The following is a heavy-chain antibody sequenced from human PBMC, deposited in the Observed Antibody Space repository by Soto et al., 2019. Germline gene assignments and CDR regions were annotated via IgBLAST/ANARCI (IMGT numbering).Heavy chain of an antibody. CDR3: ASFFNGYCSGGSCYSPFYYYYGMDV. J-gene: IGHJ6*02. V-gene: IGHV3-48*02. CDR2: ISSSSSTI. Sequence: GGSLRLSCAASGFTFSSYSMNWVRQAPGKGLEWVSYISSSSSTIYYADSVKGRFTISRDNAKNSLYLQMNSLRDEDTAVYYCASFFNGYCSGGSCYSPFYYYYGMDVWGQGTTVTVSS. CDR1: GFTFSSYS. D-gene: IGHD2-15*01.